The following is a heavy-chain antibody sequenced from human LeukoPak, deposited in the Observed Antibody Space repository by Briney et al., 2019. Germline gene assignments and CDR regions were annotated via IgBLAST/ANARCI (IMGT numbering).Heavy chain of an antibody. J-gene: IGHJ6*02. V-gene: IGHV1-8*01. CDR3: AREWGSSWYYYYYGMDV. D-gene: IGHD6-13*01. Sequence: ASAKVSCKASGYTFTSYDINWVRQATGQGLEWMGWMNPNSGNTGYAQKFQGRVIMTRNTSISTAYMELSSLRSEDTAVYYCAREWGSSWYYYYYGMDVWGQGTTVTVSS. CDR2: MNPNSGNT. CDR1: GYTFTSYD.